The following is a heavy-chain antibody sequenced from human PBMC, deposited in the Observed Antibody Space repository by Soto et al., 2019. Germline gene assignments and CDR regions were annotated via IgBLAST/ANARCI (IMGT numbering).Heavy chain of an antibody. Sequence: QITLKESGPTLVKVTQTVTLTCTFSGFSLSSTGVGAGWIRQPPGKALEGLALINWNDDKRYNPSLKSRLTITKDTSKNQVVLTMTNMDPVDTAAYYCARSGHNSGFFYYDYWGQGILVTVSS. CDR1: GFSLSSTGVG. D-gene: IGHD3-22*01. V-gene: IGHV2-5*01. J-gene: IGHJ4*02. CDR3: ARSGHNSGFFYYDY. CDR2: INWNDDK.